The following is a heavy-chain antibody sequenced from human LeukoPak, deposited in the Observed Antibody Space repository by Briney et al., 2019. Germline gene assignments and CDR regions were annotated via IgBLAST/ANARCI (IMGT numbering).Heavy chain of an antibody. D-gene: IGHD3-10*01. CDR1: GFTFSSYW. J-gene: IGHJ5*02. Sequence: AGGSLRLSCAASGFTFSSYWMHWVRQTPGKGLVWISRIKSDGSTIYADSVKGRFTISRDNAKNTLYLQMNSLRAEDTAIYYCARAVTYFYGSVTYDWFDPWGQGTLVPVSS. V-gene: IGHV3-74*01. CDR3: ARAVTYFYGSVTYDWFDP. CDR2: IKSDGST.